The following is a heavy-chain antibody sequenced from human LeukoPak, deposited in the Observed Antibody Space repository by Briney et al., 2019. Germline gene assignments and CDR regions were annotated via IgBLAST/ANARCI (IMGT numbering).Heavy chain of an antibody. CDR2: VNPNSGGT. D-gene: IGHD4-17*01. J-gene: IGHJ4*02. CDR3: ARARSVTWTFAYFDY. Sequence: GASVKVSCKPSGYTFTGYYLHWVRQAPGQGLEWMGWVNPNSGGTNYAKRFEGRVTMTRDTSISTAYMELSRLTSDDTAVYYCARARSVTWTFAYFDYWGRGTLVTVSP. V-gene: IGHV1-2*02. CDR1: GYTFTGYY.